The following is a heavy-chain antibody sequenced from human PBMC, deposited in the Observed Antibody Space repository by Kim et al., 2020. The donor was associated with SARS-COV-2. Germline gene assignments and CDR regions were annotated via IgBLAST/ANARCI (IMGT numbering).Heavy chain of an antibody. V-gene: IGHV4-4*07. CDR3: ARAMRWLHSYYFDY. D-gene: IGHD5-12*01. J-gene: IGHJ4*02. CDR1: GDSISSHY. Sequence: SETLSLTCTVFGDSISSHYWTWIRQPAGKGLEWIGRIYISGSGNYNPSRKSRVTMSVDTSKNQFSLRLSSVTAADTAVYYCARAMRWLHSYYFDYWGRGTLVTVSS. CDR2: IYISGSG.